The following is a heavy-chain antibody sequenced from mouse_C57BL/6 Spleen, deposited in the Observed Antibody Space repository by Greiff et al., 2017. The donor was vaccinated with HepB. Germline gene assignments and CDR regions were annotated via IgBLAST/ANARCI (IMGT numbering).Heavy chain of an antibody. CDR2: ISYDGSN. J-gene: IGHJ3*01. D-gene: IGHD2-13*01. Sequence: EVKLQESGPGLVKPSQSLSLTCSVTGYSITSGYYWNWIRQFPGNKLEWMGYISYDGSNNYNPSLKNRISITRDTSKNQFFLKLNSVTTEDTATYYCARVRRGAYWGQGTLVTVSA. CDR1: GYSITSGYY. V-gene: IGHV3-6*01. CDR3: ARVRRGAY.